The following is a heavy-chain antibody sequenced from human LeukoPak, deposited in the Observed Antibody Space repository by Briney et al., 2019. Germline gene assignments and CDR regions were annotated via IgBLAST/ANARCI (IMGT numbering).Heavy chain of an antibody. V-gene: IGHV4-59*01. CDR2: IYYSGST. D-gene: IGHD3-9*01. J-gene: IGHJ3*02. CDR1: GGSISSYY. CDR3: ARGGDGYYDIPDI. Sequence: SETLSLTCTVSGGSISSYYWSWIRQPPGKGLEWIGYIYYSGSTNYNPSLKSRVTISVDTSKNQFSLKLSSVTAADTAVYYCARGGDGYYDIPDIWGQGTMVTVSS.